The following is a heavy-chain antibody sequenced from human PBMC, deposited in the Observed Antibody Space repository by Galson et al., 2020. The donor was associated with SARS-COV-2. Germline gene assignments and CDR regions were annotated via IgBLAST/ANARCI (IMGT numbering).Heavy chain of an antibody. Sequence: SGPTLVKPTQTLTLTCTFSGFSLSTSGVGVGWIRQPPGKALEWLALIYWNDDKRYSPSLKSRLTITKDTSKNQVVLTMTNMDPVDTATYYCAHRRREVMNYDILTGYPIFDYWGQGTLVTVSS. CDR1: GFSLSTSGVG. CDR2: IYWNDDK. V-gene: IGHV2-5*01. D-gene: IGHD3-9*01. CDR3: AHRRREVMNYDILTGYPIFDY. J-gene: IGHJ4*02.